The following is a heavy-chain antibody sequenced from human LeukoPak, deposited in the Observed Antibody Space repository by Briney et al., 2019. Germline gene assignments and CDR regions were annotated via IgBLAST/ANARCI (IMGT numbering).Heavy chain of an antibody. D-gene: IGHD3-22*01. V-gene: IGHV3-15*01. Sequence: GGSLRLSCAASGFTFSNAWVSWVRQAPGKGLEWVGRIKSKTDGGTTDYAAPVKGRFTISRDDSKNTLYLQMNSLKTEDTAVYYCTAAAPKYYYDSSGSYYYYMDVWGKGTTVTVSS. J-gene: IGHJ6*03. CDR3: TAAAPKYYYDSSGSYYYYMDV. CDR1: GFTFSNAW. CDR2: IKSKTDGGTT.